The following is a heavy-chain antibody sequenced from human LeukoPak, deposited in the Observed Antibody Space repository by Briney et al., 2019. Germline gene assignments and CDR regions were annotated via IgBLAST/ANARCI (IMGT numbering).Heavy chain of an antibody. Sequence: PGGSLRLSCAASGFTFSTYAMSWVRQAPGKGLEWVAAISGGIMINTYYADSVKGRFTISRDNAKNSLYLQMNSLRAEDTAVYYCARGSKAGEKEFDYWGQGTLVTVSS. D-gene: IGHD6-13*01. CDR2: ISGGIMINT. CDR3: ARGSKAGEKEFDY. CDR1: GFTFSTYA. J-gene: IGHJ4*02. V-gene: IGHV3-21*01.